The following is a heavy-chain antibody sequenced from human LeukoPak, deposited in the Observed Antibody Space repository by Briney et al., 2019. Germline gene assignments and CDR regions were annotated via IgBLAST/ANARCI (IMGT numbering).Heavy chain of an antibody. CDR3: ARDPQLGPFDY. CDR1: GGSISSYY. J-gene: IGHJ4*02. Sequence: SETLSLTCTVSGGSISSYYWSWIRQPAGKGLEWIGRIYTSGRTNYNPSLKSRVTMSVDTSKKQFSLKLSSVTATDTAVYYCARDPQLGPFDYWGRGTLVTVSS. D-gene: IGHD6-6*01. V-gene: IGHV4-4*07. CDR2: IYTSGRT.